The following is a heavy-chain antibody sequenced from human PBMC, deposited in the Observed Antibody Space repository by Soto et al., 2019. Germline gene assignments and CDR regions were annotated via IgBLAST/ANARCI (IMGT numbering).Heavy chain of an antibody. CDR2: VSNDGSNK. CDR3: AKDRFDSGWICPGH. J-gene: IGHJ4*02. CDR1: VFTCSNYG. D-gene: IGHD6-19*01. V-gene: IGHV3-30*18. Sequence: PWRSLRLSCSASVFTCSNYGIHWFRQAPGKGLEWVAVVSNDGSNKYYADSVRGRFTISRDNSKNTLYLQMNSLRAEDTAVYYCAKDRFDSGWICPGHWGQGTLVTFSS.